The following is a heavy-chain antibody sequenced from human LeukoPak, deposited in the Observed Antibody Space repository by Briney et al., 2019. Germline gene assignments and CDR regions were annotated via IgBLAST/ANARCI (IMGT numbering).Heavy chain of an antibody. J-gene: IGHJ3*02. D-gene: IGHD6-19*01. CDR1: GFTFSSYD. CDR3: ARDQRIAVALADAFDI. CDR2: IRRGVGST. V-gene: IGHV3-23*01. Sequence: GGSLRLSCAASGFTFSSYDLSWVRQAPGKGLECVSAIRRGVGSTYYADSVKGRFTISRDNSKNTLYLQMNSLRAEDTAVYYCARDQRIAVALADAFDIWGQGTMVTVSS.